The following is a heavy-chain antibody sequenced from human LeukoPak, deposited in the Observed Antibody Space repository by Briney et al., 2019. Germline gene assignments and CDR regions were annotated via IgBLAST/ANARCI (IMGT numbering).Heavy chain of an antibody. CDR1: GFTFSNYR. J-gene: IGHJ4*02. CDR3: ARDHAIGDIVIVPAEPLFDY. Sequence: GGSLRLSCAASGFTFSNYRMHWVRQAPGQGLEWVAIISQDGSERYYADSVRGRFTISRDNSKNTLFLQMNSLRAEDTAVYYCARDHAIGDIVIVPAEPLFDYWGQGTLVTVSS. V-gene: IGHV3-30*03. CDR2: ISQDGSER. D-gene: IGHD2-2*01.